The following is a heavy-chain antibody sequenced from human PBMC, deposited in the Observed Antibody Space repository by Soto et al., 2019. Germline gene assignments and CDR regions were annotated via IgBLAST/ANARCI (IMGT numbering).Heavy chain of an antibody. CDR1: GFTFSNHG. CDR3: ARDRANSYSDY. CDR2: ISIGGGTI. Sequence: EVQLVESGGGLVQPGGSLRLSCAASGFTFSNHGMNWVRQAPGKGLEWVSYISIGGGTIYHPDSVKGRFTISRDNAKNSLYLQMNNLRDEDTAVYYCARDRANSYSDYWGQGTLFTVSS. D-gene: IGHD7-27*01. V-gene: IGHV3-48*02. J-gene: IGHJ4*02.